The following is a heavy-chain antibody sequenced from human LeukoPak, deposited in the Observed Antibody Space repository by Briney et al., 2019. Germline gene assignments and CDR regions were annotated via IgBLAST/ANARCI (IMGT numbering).Heavy chain of an antibody. Sequence: GGSLRLSCAASGFTFSSYAMSWVRQAPGKGLEWVSAISGSGGSTYYADSVKGRFTISRDNAKNSLYLQMNSLRAEDTAVYYCARDTAGIDQWGQGTPVTVSS. V-gene: IGHV3-23*01. J-gene: IGHJ4*02. CDR3: ARDTAGIDQ. CDR1: GFTFSSYA. CDR2: ISGSGGST. D-gene: IGHD4-17*01.